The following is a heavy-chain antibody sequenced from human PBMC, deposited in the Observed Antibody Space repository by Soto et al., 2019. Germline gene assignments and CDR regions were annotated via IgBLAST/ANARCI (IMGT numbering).Heavy chain of an antibody. Sequence: GGSLRLSCAASGFTFSSYAMSWVRQAPGKGLEWVSTISGSGGSTYYADSVKGRFTISRDNSKNTLYLQMNSLRAEDTAVFYCAKDTVNYDILTGYYRVFDYWGQGTLVTVSS. CDR2: ISGSGGST. V-gene: IGHV3-23*01. CDR1: GFTFSSYA. J-gene: IGHJ4*02. CDR3: AKDTVNYDILTGYYRVFDY. D-gene: IGHD3-9*01.